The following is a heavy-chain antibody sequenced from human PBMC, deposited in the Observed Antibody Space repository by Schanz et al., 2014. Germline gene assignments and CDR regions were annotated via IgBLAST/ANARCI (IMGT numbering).Heavy chain of an antibody. CDR3: AKQIHYDILTVTRN. J-gene: IGHJ4*02. V-gene: IGHV3-23*01. Sequence: EVQLLESGGGLVQPGGSLRLSCAASGFTFSSYAMSWVRQAPGKGLEWVSALSGSGGSTYYADSVKGRFTISRDNSKKPLYLQMSSRRAEDAAVYYCAKQIHYDILTVTRNWGQGALVTVSS. CDR1: GFTFSSYA. CDR2: LSGSGGST. D-gene: IGHD3-9*01.